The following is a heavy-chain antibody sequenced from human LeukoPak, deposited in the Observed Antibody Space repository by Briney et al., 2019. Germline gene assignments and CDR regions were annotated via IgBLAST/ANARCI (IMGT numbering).Heavy chain of an antibody. V-gene: IGHV4-59*01. D-gene: IGHD3-22*01. J-gene: IGHJ4*02. CDR1: GGSISTYY. CDR2: IYYSGST. Sequence: SETLSLTCTVSGGSISTYYWSWIRQPPGKGLEWIGYIYYSGSTNYNPSLKSRVTISVDTSENQFSLKLSSVTAADTAVYYCARGLYSRGYYYYFDYWGQGTPVTVSS. CDR3: ARGLYSRGYYYYFDY.